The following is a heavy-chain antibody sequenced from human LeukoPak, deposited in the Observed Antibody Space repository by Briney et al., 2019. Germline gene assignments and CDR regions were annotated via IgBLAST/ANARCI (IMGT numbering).Heavy chain of an antibody. V-gene: IGHV4-34*01. J-gene: IGHJ6*03. CDR2: INHSGST. CDR1: GGSISNYY. Sequence: SETLSLTCTVSGGSISNYYWSWVRQPPGKGLEWIGEINHSGSTNYSPSLKSRVTISVDTSKNQFSLKLSSVTAADTAVYYCARSRPYYYDSSGTGYYYMDVWGQGTTVTVSS. CDR3: ARSRPYYYDSSGTGYYYMDV. D-gene: IGHD3-22*01.